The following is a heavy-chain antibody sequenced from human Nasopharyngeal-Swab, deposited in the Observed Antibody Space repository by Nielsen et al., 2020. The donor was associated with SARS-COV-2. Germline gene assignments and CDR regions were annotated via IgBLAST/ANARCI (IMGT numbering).Heavy chain of an antibody. CDR3: TRHLGYCSGGSCYSVDAFDI. D-gene: IGHD2-15*01. Sequence: WIRQPPGKGLEWVGFIRSKAYGGTTEYAASVKGRITISRDDSKSIAYLQMNSLKTEDTAVYYCTRHLGYCSGGSCYSVDAFDIWGQGTMVTVSS. V-gene: IGHV3-49*02. CDR2: IRSKAYGGTT. J-gene: IGHJ3*02.